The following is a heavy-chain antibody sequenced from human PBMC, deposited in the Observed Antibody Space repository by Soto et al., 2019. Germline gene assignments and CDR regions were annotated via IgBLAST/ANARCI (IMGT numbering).Heavy chain of an antibody. CDR1: GYTFTSYG. Sequence: ASVKVSCKASGYTFTSYGISWVRQAPGQGLEWMGWISAYNGNTNYAQKLQGRVTMTTDTSTSTAYMELRSLRSDDTAVYYCARGTYQLLLGSWFDPWGQGTLVTVSS. CDR2: ISAYNGNT. V-gene: IGHV1-18*01. CDR3: ARGTYQLLLGSWFDP. D-gene: IGHD2-2*01. J-gene: IGHJ5*02.